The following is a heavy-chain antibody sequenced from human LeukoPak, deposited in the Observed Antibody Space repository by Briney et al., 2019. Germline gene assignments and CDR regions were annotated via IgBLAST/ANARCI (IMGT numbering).Heavy chain of an antibody. Sequence: SETLSLTCTVSGGSVSSGNYYCSWIRQPPGKGLEWIGFMSNSGHTDSTPSLKSRVTISVDTSKNQFSLKLNSVTAADTAVYYCARVSAAGTGPDYWGQGTLVTVSS. CDR1: GGSVSSGNYY. V-gene: IGHV4-61*01. CDR3: ARVSAAGTGPDY. D-gene: IGHD6-13*01. CDR2: MSNSGHT. J-gene: IGHJ4*02.